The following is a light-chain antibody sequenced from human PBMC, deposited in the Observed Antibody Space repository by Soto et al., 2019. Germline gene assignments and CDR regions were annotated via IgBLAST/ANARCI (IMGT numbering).Light chain of an antibody. V-gene: IGKV1-5*03. J-gene: IGKJ5*01. CDR3: QQYYSYPMYT. CDR1: QSISSW. Sequence: DIQMTQSPSTLSASVGDRVTITCRASQSISSWLAWYQQKPGKAPKLLIYKASSLESGVPSRFSGSGSGIEFTLTISSLQPDDFATYYCQQYYSYPMYTFGQGTRLEIK. CDR2: KAS.